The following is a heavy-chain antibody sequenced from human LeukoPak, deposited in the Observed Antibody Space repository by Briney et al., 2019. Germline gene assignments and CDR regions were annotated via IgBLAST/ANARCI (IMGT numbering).Heavy chain of an antibody. Sequence: GASLRLSCEGSGFTFSTYDMNWVRQGPGKGLQWVSGISGSGDTTYYADSVKGRFTIYRDNPKNTVYLVMNSLRGEDTAEYYCARDRGSDGFDIWGQGTMVIVSS. J-gene: IGHJ3*02. D-gene: IGHD3-10*01. CDR3: ARDRGSDGFDI. CDR1: GFTFSTYD. CDR2: ISGSGDTT. V-gene: IGHV3-23*01.